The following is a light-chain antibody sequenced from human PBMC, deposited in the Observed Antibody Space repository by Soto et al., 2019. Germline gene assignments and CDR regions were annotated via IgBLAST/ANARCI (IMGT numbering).Light chain of an antibody. CDR2: HAS. V-gene: IGKV3-11*01. Sequence: IVLTQSPATLSLSPGERATLSCRASQRVSSYLAWYQQKPGQAPRLLSYHASNRATAIPARFSGSGSGTDCTLSISSLEPEYVAVYYFQRRSIWPQYTFRQGTKLEIK. CDR3: QRRSIWPQYT. CDR1: QRVSSY. J-gene: IGKJ2*01.